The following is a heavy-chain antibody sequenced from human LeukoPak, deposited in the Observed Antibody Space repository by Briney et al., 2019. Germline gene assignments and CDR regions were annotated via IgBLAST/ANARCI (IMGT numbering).Heavy chain of an antibody. Sequence: GGSLRLSCAASGFTFSSYWMHWVRQAPGKGLVWVSRIESDGSTTSYADSVKGRFTISRDNAKNTLYLQMNSLRAEDAAVYYCARGYGSSGNEKIFDYWGQGTLVTVSS. J-gene: IGHJ4*02. V-gene: IGHV3-74*01. D-gene: IGHD6-19*01. CDR1: GFTFSSYW. CDR3: ARGYGSSGNEKIFDY. CDR2: IESDGSTT.